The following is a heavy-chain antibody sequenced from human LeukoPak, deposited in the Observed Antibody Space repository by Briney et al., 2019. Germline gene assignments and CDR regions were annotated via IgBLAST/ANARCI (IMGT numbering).Heavy chain of an antibody. CDR1: GFTFSSYA. Sequence: GGSLRLSCAASGFTFSSYAMSWVRQAPGKGLEYVSAISSNGGSTYYANSVKGRFTISRDNSKNTLYLQMGSLRAEDMAVYYCARRSLSSGYDYWGQGTLVTVSS. D-gene: IGHD3-22*01. V-gene: IGHV3-64*01. CDR3: ARRSLSSGYDY. J-gene: IGHJ4*02. CDR2: ISSNGGST.